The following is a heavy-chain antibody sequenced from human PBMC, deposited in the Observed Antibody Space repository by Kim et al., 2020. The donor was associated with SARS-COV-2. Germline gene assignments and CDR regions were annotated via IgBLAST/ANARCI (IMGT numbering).Heavy chain of an antibody. CDR3: ARDIRRITRICFFHYGKGV. CDR1: GFTFTDYY. Sequence: GGSLRLSCAASGFTFTDYYMSWIRQAPGKGLEWVSFISSSGSNMYYADSVKGRFTISRDNAKNSLYLQMNSLRAEDTAVYYCARDIRRITRICFFHYGKGVWGHGTAATVS. CDR2: ISSSGSNM. D-gene: IGHD3-22*01. J-gene: IGHJ6*02. V-gene: IGHV3-11*01.